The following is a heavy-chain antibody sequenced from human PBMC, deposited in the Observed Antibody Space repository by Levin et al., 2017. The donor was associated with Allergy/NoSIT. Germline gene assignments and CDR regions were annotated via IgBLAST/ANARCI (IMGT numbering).Heavy chain of an antibody. V-gene: IGHV3-9*01. CDR2: ISWNSGSI. D-gene: IGHD3-22*01. CDR1: GFTFDDYA. J-gene: IGHJ6*02. CDR3: AKDISYDSSGYYGRELLEYYGMDV. Sequence: GGSLRLSCAASGFTFDDYAMHWVRQAPGKGLEWVSGISWNSGSIGYADSVKGRFTISRDNAKNSLYLQMNSLRAEDTALYYCAKDISYDSSGYYGRELLEYYGMDVWGQGTTVTVSS.